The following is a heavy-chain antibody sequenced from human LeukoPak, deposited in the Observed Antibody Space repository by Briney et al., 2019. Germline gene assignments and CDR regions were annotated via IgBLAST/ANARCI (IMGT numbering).Heavy chain of an antibody. V-gene: IGHV4-30-2*03. CDR2: IYYSGST. J-gene: IGHJ6*03. CDR3: ARVPRSYYYYYYMDV. D-gene: IGHD2-2*01. Sequence: PSQTLSLTCAVSGGSISSGGYSWSWIRQPPGKGLEWIGSIYYSGSTYYNPSLKSRVTISVDTSKNQFSLKLSSVTAADTAVYYCARVPRSYYYYYYMDVWGKGTTVTVSS. CDR1: GGSISSGGYS.